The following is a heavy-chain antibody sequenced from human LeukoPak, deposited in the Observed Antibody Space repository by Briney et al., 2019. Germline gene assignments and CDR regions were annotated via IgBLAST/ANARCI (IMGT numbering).Heavy chain of an antibody. J-gene: IGHJ5*02. CDR2: ISTSSSYI. D-gene: IGHD2-15*01. CDR3: ARGADGVSSNSRGWFDP. CDR1: GFTFSSYS. Sequence: GGSLRLSCTASGFTFSSYSMNWVRQAPGKGLEWVSSISTSSSYIYYADSVKGRFTLSRDNARNSLYLQMNTLRAEDTAVYSCARGADGVSSNSRGWFDPWGQGTLVTVSS. V-gene: IGHV3-21*01.